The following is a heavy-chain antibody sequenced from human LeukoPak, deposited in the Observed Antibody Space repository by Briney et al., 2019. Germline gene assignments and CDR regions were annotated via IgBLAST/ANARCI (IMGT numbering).Heavy chain of an antibody. J-gene: IGHJ4*02. Sequence: PGGSLRLSCAASGFTFSSYSMNWVRQAPGKGLEWVSYISSSSVTIYYADSVKGRFTISRDNAKNSLYLQMNSLRAEDMAVYYCARDPRSTVVTPSPYFDYWGQGTLVTVSS. CDR3: ARDPRSTVVTPSPYFDY. V-gene: IGHV3-48*01. CDR2: ISSSSVTI. CDR1: GFTFSSYS. D-gene: IGHD4-23*01.